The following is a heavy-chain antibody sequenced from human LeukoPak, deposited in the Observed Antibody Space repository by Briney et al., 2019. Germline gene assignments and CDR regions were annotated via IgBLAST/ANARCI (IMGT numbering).Heavy chain of an antibody. CDR3: AKDIDPDGSHPSFDY. D-gene: IGHD1-26*01. CDR2: ISWNSGSI. J-gene: IGHJ4*02. Sequence: GGSLRLSCAASGFTFSSYAMHWVRQAPGKGLEWVSGISWNSGSIGYADSVKGRFTISRDNAKNSLYLQMNSLRAEDTALYYCAKDIDPDGSHPSFDYWGQGPLVTVSS. CDR1: GFTFSSYA. V-gene: IGHV3-9*01.